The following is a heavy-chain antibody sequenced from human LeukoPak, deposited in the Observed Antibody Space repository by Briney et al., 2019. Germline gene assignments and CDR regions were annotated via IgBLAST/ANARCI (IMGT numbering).Heavy chain of an antibody. D-gene: IGHD6-13*01. J-gene: IGHJ4*02. CDR3: ARDSSEGKRAAAASFDY. V-gene: IGHV4-4*07. CDR2: IYTSGST. CDR1: GGSISSYY. Sequence: SETLSLTCTVSGGSISSYYWSWIRQPAGKGLEWIGRIYTSGSTNYNPSLKSRVTMSVDTSKSQFSLKLSSVTAADTAVYYCARDSSEGKRAAAASFDYWGQGTLVTVSS.